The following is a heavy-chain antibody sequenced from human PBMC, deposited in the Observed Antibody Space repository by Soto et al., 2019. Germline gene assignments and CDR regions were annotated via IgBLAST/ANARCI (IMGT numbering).Heavy chain of an antibody. CDR1: GYTFTSYD. Sequence: QVQLVQSGAEVKKPGASVKVSCKASGYTFTSYDINWVRQATGQGLEWMGWMNPNSGNTGYAQKFQGRVTMTRNTSIITADMELSSLISDDTAVYYCAREKTSYGMDVWGQGTTVTVSS. J-gene: IGHJ6*02. V-gene: IGHV1-8*01. CDR3: AREKTSYGMDV. CDR2: MNPNSGNT.